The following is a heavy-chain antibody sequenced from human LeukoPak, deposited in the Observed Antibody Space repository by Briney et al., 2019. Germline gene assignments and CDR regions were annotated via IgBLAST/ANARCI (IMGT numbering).Heavy chain of an antibody. Sequence: SCKASGGTFSSYAISWVRQAPGKGLEWVSAISGSGGSTYYADSVKGRFTISRDNSKNTLYLQMNSLRAEDTAVYYCAKDLDYGDFYGMDVWGQGTTVTVSS. V-gene: IGHV3-23*01. D-gene: IGHD4-17*01. CDR3: AKDLDYGDFYGMDV. J-gene: IGHJ6*02. CDR2: ISGSGGST. CDR1: GGTFSSYA.